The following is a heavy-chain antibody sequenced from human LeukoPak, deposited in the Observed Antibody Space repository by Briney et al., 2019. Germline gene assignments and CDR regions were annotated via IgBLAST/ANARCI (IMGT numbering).Heavy chain of an antibody. Sequence: GESLKISCKISGYILTNNWIGWGRQVPGKGLEGMGRIYPGNSDTKYSPSFQGQVTISADKAISTAYLQRSSLKASDTAMYYCARLDSSGYSFYEYFDYWGQGTLVTVSS. CDR3: ARLDSSGYSFYEYFDY. D-gene: IGHD3-22*01. CDR1: GYILTNNW. CDR2: IYPGNSDT. J-gene: IGHJ4*02. V-gene: IGHV5-51*01.